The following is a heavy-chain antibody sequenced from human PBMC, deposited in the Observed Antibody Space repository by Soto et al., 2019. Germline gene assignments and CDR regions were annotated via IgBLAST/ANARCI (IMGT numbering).Heavy chain of an antibody. J-gene: IGHJ5*02. CDR2: FYHSGST. V-gene: IGHV4-4*02. Sequence: QVQLQESGPGLVKPSGTLSLTCAVSGGSISSSNWXSWVPQPPGRGRGGIGEFYHSGSTNYNPSLKSRVTISVDKSKXQFSLKLSSVTXADTAVYYCARGIGEYQLLSRWFDPWGQGTLVTVSS. CDR3: ARGIGEYQLLSRWFDP. D-gene: IGHD2-2*01. CDR1: GGSISSSNW.